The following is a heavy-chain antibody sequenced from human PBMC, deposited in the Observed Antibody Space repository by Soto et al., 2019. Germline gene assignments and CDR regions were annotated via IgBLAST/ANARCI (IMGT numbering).Heavy chain of an antibody. CDR2: IGGCGDST. CDR3: AKDLIYGYNSGRPFDY. D-gene: IGHD6-19*01. Sequence: EVQLLESGGGLVQPGGSLRLSCAASGFTFSSYAMSWVRQAPGKGLEWVSAIGGCGDSTYYADSVKGRFTISRDNSRDTLYLQMNSLRAEDTAVYYCAKDLIYGYNSGRPFDYWGQGTLVTVSS. V-gene: IGHV3-23*01. J-gene: IGHJ4*02. CDR1: GFTFSSYA.